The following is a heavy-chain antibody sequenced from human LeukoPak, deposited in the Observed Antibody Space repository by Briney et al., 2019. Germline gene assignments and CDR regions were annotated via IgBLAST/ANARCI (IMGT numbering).Heavy chain of an antibody. CDR2: ISSDESST. V-gene: IGHV3-74*01. CDR3: TRNPDGRNWFDP. D-gene: IGHD1-14*01. Sequence: GGSLRLSCAASGFTFSHHWMHWVRQAPGKGLVWVSHISSDESSTTYADSVKGRYTISRDNRKNTLYLQMNSLRVEDTAMYYCTRNPDGRNWFDPWGQGTLVTVSS. CDR1: GFTFSHHW. J-gene: IGHJ5*02.